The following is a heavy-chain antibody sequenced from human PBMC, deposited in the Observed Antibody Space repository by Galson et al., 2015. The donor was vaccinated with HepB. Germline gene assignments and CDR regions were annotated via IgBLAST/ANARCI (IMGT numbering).Heavy chain of an antibody. CDR3: ARHILFGEIPDYFDY. Sequence: EPLSLTCTVAGGSISSSAYYWGWIRQPPGKGLERIGSVYYSGRTSYNPSVNSRVTTSMDTSEQQFSLCLTSVTAADTAVYFCARHILFGEIPDYFDYWGQGILVTVSS. CDR2: VYYSGRT. D-gene: IGHD3-10*01. J-gene: IGHJ4*02. V-gene: IGHV4-39*01. CDR1: GGSISSSAYY.